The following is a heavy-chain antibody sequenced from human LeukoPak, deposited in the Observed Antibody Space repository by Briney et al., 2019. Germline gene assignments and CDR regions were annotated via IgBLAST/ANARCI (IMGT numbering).Heavy chain of an antibody. V-gene: IGHV3-48*03. CDR2: ISSSGSTI. D-gene: IGHD5-24*01. J-gene: IGHJ4*02. CDR3: ARGQTCSSDGYNPPFDY. CDR1: GGTFSSYE. Sequence: GGSLRLSCAASGGTFSSYELNWVRQAPGQGLELVSYISSSGSTIYYADSVIGGFSISTDNAKNSLYLQMNSLRAEDTAVYYCARGQTCSSDGYNPPFDYWGQGTLVTVSS.